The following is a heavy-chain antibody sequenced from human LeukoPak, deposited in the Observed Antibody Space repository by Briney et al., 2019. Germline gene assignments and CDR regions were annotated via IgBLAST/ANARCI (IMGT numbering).Heavy chain of an antibody. J-gene: IGHJ4*02. Sequence: GGSLSLSCAASGFIFDDFSMFWVRQVPGKGLEWVSSITWHGRSTAYADSVRGRFTISRDNAKYSLYLQMNSLRPEDTAFYYCTKATTRRVPAATIDSWGQGTLVTVSS. CDR3: TKATTRRVPAATIDS. V-gene: IGHV3-9*01. D-gene: IGHD6-13*01. CDR1: GFIFDDFS. CDR2: ITWHGRST.